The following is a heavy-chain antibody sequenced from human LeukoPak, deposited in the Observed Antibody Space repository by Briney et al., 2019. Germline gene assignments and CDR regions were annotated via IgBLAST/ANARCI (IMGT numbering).Heavy chain of an antibody. CDR1: GFTFSSYS. CDR2: ISGSGGST. Sequence: LTGGSLRLSCAASGFTFSSYSMSWVRQAPGKGLEWVSAISGSGGSTYYADSVKGRFTISRDNSKNTLYLQMNSLRAEDTAVYYCAKVEQRFPYFDYWGQGTLVTVSS. CDR3: AKVEQRFPYFDY. V-gene: IGHV3-23*01. J-gene: IGHJ4*02. D-gene: IGHD1/OR15-1a*01.